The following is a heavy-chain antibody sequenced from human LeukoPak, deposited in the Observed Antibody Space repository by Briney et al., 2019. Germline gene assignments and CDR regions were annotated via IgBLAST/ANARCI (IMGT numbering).Heavy chain of an antibody. D-gene: IGHD1-7*01. V-gene: IGHV4-39*07. CDR3: ARRGELRSDAFDM. CDR1: GGSISSSSYY. Sequence: SETLSLTCTVSGGSISSSSYYWGWIRQPPGKGLEWIGSIYYSGSTYYNPSLKSRVTISIDTSKNQFSLKLRSVTAADTAVYYCARRGELRSDAFDMWGQGTMVTVSS. CDR2: IYYSGST. J-gene: IGHJ3*02.